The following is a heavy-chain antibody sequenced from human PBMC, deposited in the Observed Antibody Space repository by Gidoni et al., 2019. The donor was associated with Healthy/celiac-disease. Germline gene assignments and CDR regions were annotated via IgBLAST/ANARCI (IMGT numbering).Heavy chain of an antibody. V-gene: IGHV4-34*01. D-gene: IGHD3-3*01. CDR3: ARLETFRSGYYRAYYYYGMDV. CDR2: INHSGST. J-gene: IGHJ6*02. CDR1: GVSFIYSY. Sequence: HVHLQQWCSGLLQPSQPLSLPCAVYGVSFIYSYWRWIRQPPGKGLEWIVEINHSGSTNYNPSLKSRVTISVDTDKNQVSLKLSSGTAAETAVYYCARLETFRSGYYRAYYYYGMDVWGQGTTVTVSS.